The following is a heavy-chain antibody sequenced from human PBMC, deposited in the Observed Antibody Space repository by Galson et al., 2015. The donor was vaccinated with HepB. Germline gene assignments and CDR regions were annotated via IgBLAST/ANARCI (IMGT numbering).Heavy chain of an antibody. CDR3: ARDLGRGYSGYDRGAGFDY. V-gene: IGHV3-33*08. CDR2: IWYDGSNK. Sequence: SLRLSCAASGFTFSSYGMHWVRQAPGKGLEWVAVIWYDGSNKYYADSVKGRFTISRDNSKNTLYLQMNSLRAEDTAVYYCARDLGRGYSGYDRGAGFDYWGQGTLVTVSS. CDR1: GFTFSSYG. J-gene: IGHJ4*02. D-gene: IGHD5-12*01.